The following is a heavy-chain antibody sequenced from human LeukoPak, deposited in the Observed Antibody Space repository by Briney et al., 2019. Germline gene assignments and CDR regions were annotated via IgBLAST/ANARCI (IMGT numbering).Heavy chain of an antibody. V-gene: IGHV3-23*01. Sequence: GGSLRLSCAASGFTFSSYAMGWVRQAPGKGLEWVSAISGSGGSTYYADSVKGRFTTSSDNSKTTLYLKMNSIRAEDTAVYYCAKSGWEMRAAYYYYMDVWGKGTTVTVSS. CDR2: ISGSGGST. CDR1: GFTFSSYA. CDR3: AKSGWEMRAAYYYYMDV. D-gene: IGHD1-26*01. J-gene: IGHJ6*03.